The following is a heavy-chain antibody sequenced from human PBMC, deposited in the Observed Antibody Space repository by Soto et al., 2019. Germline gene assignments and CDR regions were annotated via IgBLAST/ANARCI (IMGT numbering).Heavy chain of an antibody. J-gene: IGHJ3*02. CDR3: ARHVSVAVAGTDAFDI. D-gene: IGHD6-19*01. V-gene: IGHV4-59*08. CDR1: GGSISSYY. CDR2: IYYSGST. Sequence: PSETLSLTCTVSGGSISSYYWSWIWQPPGKGLEWIGYIYYSGSTNYNPSLKSRVTISVDTSKNQFSLKLSSVTAADTAVYYCARHVSVAVAGTDAFDIWGQGTMVTVSS.